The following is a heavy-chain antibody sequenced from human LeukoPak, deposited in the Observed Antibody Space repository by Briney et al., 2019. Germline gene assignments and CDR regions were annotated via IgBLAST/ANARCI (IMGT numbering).Heavy chain of an antibody. CDR1: GGSISSYY. CDR2: IYYSGST. D-gene: IGHD4-17*01. J-gene: IGHJ4*02. CDR3: ARMTTVTSGHGY. V-gene: IGHV4-59*08. Sequence: PSETLSLTCTVSGGSISSYYWSWIRRPPGKGLEWIGYIYYSGSTNYNPSLKSRVTISVDTSKNQFSLKLSSVTAADTAVYYCARMTTVTSGHGYWGQGTLVTVSS.